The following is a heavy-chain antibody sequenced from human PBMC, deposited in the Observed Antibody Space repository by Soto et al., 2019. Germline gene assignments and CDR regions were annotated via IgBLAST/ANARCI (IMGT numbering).Heavy chain of an antibody. Sequence: QVQLQQWGAGLLKPSETLSLTCAVYGGSFSGYYWSWISQPPGKGLEYIGEINHSGSTNYNPSIKSRVTRSVDTSKHQCSLKLSSVTAADTSVYYCARSYGGNSGTFDFWGQGTLVTVSS. CDR3: ARSYGGNSGTFDF. V-gene: IGHV4-34*01. CDR1: GGSFSGYY. D-gene: IGHD4-17*01. J-gene: IGHJ4*02. CDR2: INHSGST.